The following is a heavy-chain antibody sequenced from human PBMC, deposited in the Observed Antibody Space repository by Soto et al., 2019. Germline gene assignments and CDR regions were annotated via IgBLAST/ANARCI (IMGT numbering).Heavy chain of an antibody. Sequence: EASAKVSSKASGYTFTSSAGQWARQARGQRLEWIGWIVVGSGNTNYAQKFQERVTITRDMSTSTDYMELSSLRSEDTAVYYCAVDDGWLRTKYYYYYGMDVWGKGTTVTVSS. CDR2: IVVGSGNT. V-gene: IGHV1-58*01. D-gene: IGHD5-12*01. J-gene: IGHJ6*04. CDR3: AVDDGWLRTKYYYYYGMDV. CDR1: GYTFTSSA.